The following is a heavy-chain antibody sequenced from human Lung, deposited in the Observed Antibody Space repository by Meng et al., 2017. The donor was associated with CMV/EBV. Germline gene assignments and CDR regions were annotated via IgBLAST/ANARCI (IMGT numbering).Heavy chain of an antibody. J-gene: IGHJ4*02. CDR2: IRHKAAGYST. D-gene: IGHD1-26*01. CDR3: TRDGGSYDFADY. Sequence: GESXKISCAASGFIFSDHRMDWIRQAPGKGLEWVARIRHKAAGYSTEYAASVRGRFTVSRDDSKNSVYLQMSSLRTEDTAVYHCTRDGGSYDFADYWGQGXLVTVSS. CDR1: GFIFSDHR. V-gene: IGHV3-72*01.